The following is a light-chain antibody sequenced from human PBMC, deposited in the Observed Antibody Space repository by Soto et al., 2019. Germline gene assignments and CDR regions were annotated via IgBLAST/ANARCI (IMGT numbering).Light chain of an antibody. CDR3: QQANSFPHT. CDR1: QGINSW. Sequence: DIQMTQPPSSVSASVGDRVTITCRASQGINSWLAWYQQKPGKAPNLLIYAASSLHSGVPSRFSGSGSGTDFTLTISSLQPEDFATYFCQQANSFPHTFGGGTKVDIK. CDR2: AAS. V-gene: IGKV1D-12*01. J-gene: IGKJ4*01.